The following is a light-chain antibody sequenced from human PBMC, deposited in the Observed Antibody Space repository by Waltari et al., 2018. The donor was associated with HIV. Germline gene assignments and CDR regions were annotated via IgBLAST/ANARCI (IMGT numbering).Light chain of an antibody. CDR3: ATWDDSLSGRI. J-gene: IGLJ2*01. CDR2: RND. CDR1: TSNIGTNY. Sequence: QSVLTQSPSASGTPGQRVAISCSGGTSNIGTNYVYWYQPLPGTTPKLLIYRNDQRPSGVPDRFSGSKSGTSASLAIIGLRSEDEADYYCATWDDSLSGRIFGGGTKLTVL. V-gene: IGLV1-47*01.